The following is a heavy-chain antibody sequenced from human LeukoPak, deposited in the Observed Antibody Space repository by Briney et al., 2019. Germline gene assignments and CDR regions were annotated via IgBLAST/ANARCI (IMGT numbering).Heavy chain of an antibody. CDR2: ITNSGETT. Sequence: GGSLRLSCVDAGFTFSTSGMSWVRQAPGKGLQWVSGITNSGETTHYADSVRGRFTVSRDNSKNTLYLQMNSLRAEDTAVYYCARDRRYCSGGSCRMNDAFDIWGQGTMVTVSS. D-gene: IGHD2-15*01. J-gene: IGHJ3*02. V-gene: IGHV3-23*01. CDR1: GFTFSTSG. CDR3: ARDRRYCSGGSCRMNDAFDI.